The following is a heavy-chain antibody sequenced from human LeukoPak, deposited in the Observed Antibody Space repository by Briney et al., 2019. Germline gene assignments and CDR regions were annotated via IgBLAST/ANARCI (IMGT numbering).Heavy chain of an antibody. CDR1: GFTFSTYV. CDR2: IRESGAGS. V-gene: IGHV3-23*01. CDR3: AKGISSVNWFGDY. J-gene: IGHJ4*02. Sequence: GGCLRLSCAAPGFTFSTYVITSVRQAPGGGLGWVSSIRESGAGSFYPASVKGRFTISRDNSKNTLYLQMDSLRADDTAKYYCAKGISSVNWFGDYWGLGTLVTVSS. D-gene: IGHD3-10*01.